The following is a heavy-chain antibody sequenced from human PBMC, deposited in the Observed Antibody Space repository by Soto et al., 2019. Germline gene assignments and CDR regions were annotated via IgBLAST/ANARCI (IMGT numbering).Heavy chain of an antibody. V-gene: IGHV3-23*01. D-gene: IGHD6-19*01. CDR1: GFTFSSYA. CDR3: ASRSSGWYFDY. J-gene: IGHJ4*02. CDR2: ISGSGGST. Sequence: EVQLLESGGGLVQPGGSLRLSCAASGFTFSSYAMSWVRQAPGKGLEWVSVISGSGGSTYYADSVKGRFAISRDNSKNTLYLQMNSLRAEDTAVYYCASRSSGWYFDYWGQGTLVTVSS.